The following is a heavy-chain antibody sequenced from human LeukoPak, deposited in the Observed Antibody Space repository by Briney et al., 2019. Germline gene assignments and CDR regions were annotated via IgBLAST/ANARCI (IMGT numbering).Heavy chain of an antibody. Sequence: GGSLRLSCSASGFTFSSYAMHWVRQAPGKGLEYVSTISSNGGSTYYADSVKGRFTISRDNSKSTLYLQMSSLRVEDTAVYYCVKGLAAAGTNYWGQGTLVTVSS. CDR2: ISSNGGST. D-gene: IGHD6-13*01. CDR3: VKGLAAAGTNY. J-gene: IGHJ4*02. V-gene: IGHV3-64D*09. CDR1: GFTFSSYA.